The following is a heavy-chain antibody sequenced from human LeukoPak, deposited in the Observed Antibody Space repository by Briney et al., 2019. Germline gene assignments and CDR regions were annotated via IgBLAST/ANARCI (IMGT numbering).Heavy chain of an antibody. V-gene: IGHV1-18*01. Sequence: ASVKVSCKASGYTFTSNVITWVRQAPGQGLGWMGWINVYNGNTNYAQKLQDRVTMTADTSTSTAYMELRGLRSDDTAVYYCARSLYGDLRYGMDVWGQGTTVTVSS. J-gene: IGHJ6*02. D-gene: IGHD4-17*01. CDR1: GYTFTSNV. CDR3: ARSLYGDLRYGMDV. CDR2: INVYNGNT.